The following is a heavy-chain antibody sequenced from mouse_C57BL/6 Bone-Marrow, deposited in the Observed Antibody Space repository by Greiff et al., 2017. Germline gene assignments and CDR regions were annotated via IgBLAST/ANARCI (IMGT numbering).Heavy chain of an antibody. V-gene: IGHV1-80*01. CDR2: IYPGDGDT. CDR1: GYAFSDYC. D-gene: IGHD1-1*01. J-gene: IGHJ4*01. Sequence: QVQLKQSGAELVKPGASVKISCKASGYAFSDYCMNWVKQSPGKGLEWIGHIYPGDGDTNYNGKFNGKATLTADKSSSTAYVQLSSLTSEDSAVYDCARPIYYYGSSSYYYAMGDGGHGASVTVYS. CDR3: ARPIYYYGSSSYYYAMGD.